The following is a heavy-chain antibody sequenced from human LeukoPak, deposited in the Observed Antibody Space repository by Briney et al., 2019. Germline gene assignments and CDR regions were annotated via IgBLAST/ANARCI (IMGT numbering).Heavy chain of an antibody. J-gene: IGHJ4*02. D-gene: IGHD6-13*01. Sequence: PGGSLRLSCAASGFTFSSYGMHWVRQAPGKGLEWVAFIRYDGSNKYYVDSVKGRFTISRDNSKNTLYLQMNSLRAEDTAVYYCANRHSSSWYQFDYWGQGTLVTVSS. CDR2: IRYDGSNK. CDR3: ANRHSSSWYQFDY. CDR1: GFTFSSYG. V-gene: IGHV3-30*02.